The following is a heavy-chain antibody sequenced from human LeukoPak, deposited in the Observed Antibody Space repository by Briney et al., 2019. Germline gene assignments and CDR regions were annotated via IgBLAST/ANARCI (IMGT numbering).Heavy chain of an antibody. J-gene: IGHJ6*03. D-gene: IGHD2-15*01. CDR1: GGSISNYY. V-gene: IGHV4-4*07. Sequence: SETLSLTCTVSGGSISNYYWSWIRQPAGKGLEWIGRFYTSGSTIYNPSLKSRVTMSVDTSKNQFSLKLTSVTAADTAVYYCARVVRYCSGGSCYPTSYYYYYYYMDVWGKGTTVTVSS. CDR3: ARVVRYCSGGSCYPTSYYYYYYYMDV. CDR2: FYTSGST.